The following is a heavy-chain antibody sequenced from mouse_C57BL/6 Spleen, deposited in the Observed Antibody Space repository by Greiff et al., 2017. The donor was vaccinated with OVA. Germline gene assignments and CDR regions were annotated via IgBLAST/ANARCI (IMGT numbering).Heavy chain of an antibody. CDR3: TRLTTVVATDFDD. CDR1: GYTFTDYE. V-gene: IGHV1-15*01. CDR2: IDPETGGT. D-gene: IGHD1-1*01. J-gene: IGHJ2*01. Sequence: VQLQQSGAELVRPGASVTLSCKASGYTFTDYEMHWVKQTPVHGLEWIGAIDPETGGTAYNQKFKGKAILTADKSTSTAYMELRSLTSEDSAVYYGTRLTTVVATDFDDWGQGTTLTVSS.